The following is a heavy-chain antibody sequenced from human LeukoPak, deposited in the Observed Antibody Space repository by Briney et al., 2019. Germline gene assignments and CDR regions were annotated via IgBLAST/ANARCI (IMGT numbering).Heavy chain of an antibody. CDR3: ARDPLNYDSSGGGVDP. J-gene: IGHJ5*02. CDR1: GGSFSGYY. CDR2: INNSGST. D-gene: IGHD3-22*01. V-gene: IGHV4-34*01. Sequence: SETLSLTCAVSGGSFSGYYWSWIRQPPGKGLEWIGEINNSGSTNYNPSLKSRVTISVDTSKNQFSLKLSSVTAADTAVYYCARDPLNYDSSGGGVDPWGQGTLVTVSS.